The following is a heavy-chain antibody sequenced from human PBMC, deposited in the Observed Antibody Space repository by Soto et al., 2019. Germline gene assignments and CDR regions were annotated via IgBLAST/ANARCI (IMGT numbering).Heavy chain of an antibody. D-gene: IGHD1-26*01. CDR1: VFTFSSYW. Sequence: GSLRLSGAASVFTFSSYWMHWVRQAPGKGLVWVSRINSDGSSTSYADSVKGRFTISRDNAKNTLYLQMNSLRAEDTAVYYCAKVGATFFYFDYWGQGTLVTVSS. CDR3: AKVGATFFYFDY. J-gene: IGHJ4*02. V-gene: IGHV3-74*01. CDR2: INSDGSST.